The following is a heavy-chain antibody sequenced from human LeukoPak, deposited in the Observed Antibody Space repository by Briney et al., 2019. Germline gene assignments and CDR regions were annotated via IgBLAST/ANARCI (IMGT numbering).Heavy chain of an antibody. D-gene: IGHD3/OR15-3a*01. CDR1: GLTFSKYW. CDR3: VFYDFPSDC. CDR2: IHRDDFST. Sequence: GGSLRLSCAASGLTFSKYWMHWVRQAPGEGLMWVGRIHRDDFSTIYADSVKGRFTISRDNAKNTLYLQMSSLRAEDTAVYYCVFYDFPSDCWGQGTLVTVSS. J-gene: IGHJ4*02. V-gene: IGHV3-74*01.